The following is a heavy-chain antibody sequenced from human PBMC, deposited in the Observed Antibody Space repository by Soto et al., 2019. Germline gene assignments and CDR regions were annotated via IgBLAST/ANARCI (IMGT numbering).Heavy chain of an antibody. V-gene: IGHV3-21*06. CDR2: ISSTTNYI. Sequence: GGSLRLSCAASGFTFTRYSMNWVRQAPGKGLEWVSSISSTTNYIYYGDSMKGRFTISRDNAKNALYLEMNSLRAEDTAVYYCAKDPRYCSGGTCFPEGEHWLDSWGQGTLVTVSS. CDR3: AKDPRYCSGGTCFPEGEHWLDS. D-gene: IGHD2-15*01. CDR1: GFTFTRYS. J-gene: IGHJ5*01.